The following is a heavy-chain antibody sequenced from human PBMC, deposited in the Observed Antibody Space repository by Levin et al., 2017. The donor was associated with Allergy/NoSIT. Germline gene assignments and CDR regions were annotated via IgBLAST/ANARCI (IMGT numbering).Heavy chain of an antibody. J-gene: IGHJ3*02. CDR3: VRESPSVFDI. CDR2: INIDGTSI. Sequence: ASETLSLTCAASGFTFSTYWMHWVRQAPGKGLVWVSRINIDGTSIVYADSVKGRFTISSDNNKNMLYLEMNSLRAEDTALYYCVRESPSVFDIWGQGTTVTVSS. D-gene: IGHD5/OR15-5a*01. V-gene: IGHV3-74*01. CDR1: GFTFSTYW.